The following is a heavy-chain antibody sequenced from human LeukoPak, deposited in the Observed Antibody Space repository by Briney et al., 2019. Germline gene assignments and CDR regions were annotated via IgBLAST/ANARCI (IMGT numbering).Heavy chain of an antibody. V-gene: IGHV1-2*02. CDR3: TRHTSPTFDY. CDR1: GYTFTGYY. Sequence: ASVKVSCKASGYTFTGYYMNWVRQAPGQGLEWRGGINPNIGGANYAQKFQGRVTFTRDTSISTAYMELSSLTSEDTAVYYCTRHTSPTFDYWGQGTLVTVSS. J-gene: IGHJ4*02. CDR2: INPNIGGA. D-gene: IGHD2-2*01.